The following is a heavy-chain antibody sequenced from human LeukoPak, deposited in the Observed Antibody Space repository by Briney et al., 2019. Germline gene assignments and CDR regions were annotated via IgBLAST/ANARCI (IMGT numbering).Heavy chain of an antibody. Sequence: PGGSLRLSCAASGFTFSSYAMSWVRQAPGKGLEWVSAIRDSGGSTNYADSMKGRFTISRDNSKNTLYLQMNNLRAEDTAVYYCAKFGLYYYGSGSYFDYWGQGTLVTVSS. J-gene: IGHJ4*02. CDR1: GFTFSSYA. CDR3: AKFGLYYYGSGSYFDY. CDR2: IRDSGGST. V-gene: IGHV3-23*01. D-gene: IGHD3-10*01.